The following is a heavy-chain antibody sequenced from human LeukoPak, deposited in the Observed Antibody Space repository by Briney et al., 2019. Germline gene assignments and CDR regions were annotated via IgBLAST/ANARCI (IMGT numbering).Heavy chain of an antibody. CDR2: IYPGDSDT. CDR1: GYSFTSYW. J-gene: IGHJ3*02. D-gene: IGHD3-22*01. Sequence: GESLKISCKGSGYSFTSYWIGWVRQMPGKGLEWMGIIYPGDSDTRYSPSFQGQVTISADKSISTAYLQWSSLKASDTAMYYCARPNYYDSSGYYYARGGFDIWGQGTMVTVSS. V-gene: IGHV5-51*01. CDR3: ARPNYYDSSGYYYARGGFDI.